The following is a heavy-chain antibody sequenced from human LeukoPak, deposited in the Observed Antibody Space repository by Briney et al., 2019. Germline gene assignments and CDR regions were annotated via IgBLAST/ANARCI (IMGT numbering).Heavy chain of an antibody. V-gene: IGHV1-18*01. CDR1: GYTFTSYG. J-gene: IGHJ4*02. CDR2: ISAYNGNT. CDR3: ARSKGYCSSTRCSFIYFDY. D-gene: IGHD2-2*01. Sequence: GASVKVSCKASGYTFTSYGISWVRQAPGQGLEWMGWISAYNGNTNYAQKLQGRVTMTTDTSTSTAYMELRSLRSDDTAVYYCARSKGYCSSTRCSFIYFDYWGQGTLVTVSS.